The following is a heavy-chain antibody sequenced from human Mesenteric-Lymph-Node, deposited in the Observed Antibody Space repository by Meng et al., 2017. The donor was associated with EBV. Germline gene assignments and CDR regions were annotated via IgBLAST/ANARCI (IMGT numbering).Heavy chain of an antibody. J-gene: IGHJ5*02. Sequence: QPPLQESGSGLVKPSQTLSLTCAVSGGSYSSGGYSWSWIRQPPGKGLEWIGYIYHSGSTYYNPSLKSRVTISVDRSKNQFSLKLSSVTAADTAVYYCARLDSSGYYTGWFDPWGQGTLVTVSS. CDR1: GGSYSSGGYS. CDR3: ARLDSSGYYTGWFDP. CDR2: IYHSGST. D-gene: IGHD3-22*01. V-gene: IGHV4-30-2*01.